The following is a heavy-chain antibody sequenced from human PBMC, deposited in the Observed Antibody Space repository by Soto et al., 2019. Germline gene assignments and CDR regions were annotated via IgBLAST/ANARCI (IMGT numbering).Heavy chain of an antibody. V-gene: IGHV4-34*01. D-gene: IGHD3-9*01. J-gene: IGHJ4*02. CDR2: INHSGST. CDR3: ARAGNLLNDY. Sequence: SATLSLTCAVYGGSFSGYYWSWIRQPPGKGLEWIGEINHSGSTNYNPSLKSRVTISVDTSKNQFSLKLSSVTAADTAVYYCARAGNLLNDYWGQGTLVTVSS. CDR1: GGSFSGYY.